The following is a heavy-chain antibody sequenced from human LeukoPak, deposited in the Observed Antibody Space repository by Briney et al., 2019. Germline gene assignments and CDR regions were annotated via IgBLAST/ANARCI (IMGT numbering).Heavy chain of an antibody. CDR2: ISWNSGSI. CDR1: GFTFDDYA. CDR3: ARDKIVGATHFDY. Sequence: GGSLRLSCAASGFTFDDYATHWVRQAPGKGLEWVSGISWNSGSIGYADAVKGRFTVSRDSAKNSLYLQMNSLRAEDTAVYYCARDKIVGATHFDYWGQGTLVTVSA. J-gene: IGHJ4*02. V-gene: IGHV3-9*01. D-gene: IGHD1-26*01.